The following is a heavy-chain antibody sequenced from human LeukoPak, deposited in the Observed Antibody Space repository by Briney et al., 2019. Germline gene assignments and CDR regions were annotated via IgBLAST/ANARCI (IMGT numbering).Heavy chain of an antibody. J-gene: IGHJ6*02. CDR2: IYSGGST. D-gene: IGHD1-26*01. V-gene: IGHV3-53*04. CDR1: GFAVSSNY. CDR3: ARDWDGYNYYDMDV. Sequence: GGSLRLSCAASGFAVSSNYMSWVRQAPGKGLEWVSVIYSGGSTYYADSVKGRFTISRHNSKNTLYLQMNSLRAEDTAVYYCARDWDGYNYYDMDVWGRGTTVTVSS.